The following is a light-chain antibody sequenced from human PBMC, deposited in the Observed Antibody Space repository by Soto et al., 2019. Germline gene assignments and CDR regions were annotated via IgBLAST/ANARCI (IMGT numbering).Light chain of an antibody. Sequence: QSVLTQPASVSGSPGQSITISCTGTSSDVGGSIYVSWYKQHPGKAPKLMIYDVSNRPSGVSNRISGSKSGNTASLTISGIQPEDEADYYCSSFTSTSTYSFGTGTKVTVL. CDR2: DVS. V-gene: IGLV2-14*01. CDR3: SSFTSTSTYS. CDR1: SSDVGGSIY. J-gene: IGLJ1*01.